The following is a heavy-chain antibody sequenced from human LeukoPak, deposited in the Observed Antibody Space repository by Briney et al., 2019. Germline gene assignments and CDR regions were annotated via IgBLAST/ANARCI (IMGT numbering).Heavy chain of an antibody. CDR3: ARPLEGERYDAFDI. V-gene: IGHV4-34*01. Sequence: SETLSLTCAVYGGSFSGYYWSWIRQPPGKGLEWIGEINHSGSTNYNPSLKSRVTISVDTSKNQFSLKLSSVTAADTAVYYCARPLEGERYDAFDIWGQGTMVTVSS. CDR2: INHSGST. CDR1: GGSFSGYY. D-gene: IGHD1-1*01. J-gene: IGHJ3*02.